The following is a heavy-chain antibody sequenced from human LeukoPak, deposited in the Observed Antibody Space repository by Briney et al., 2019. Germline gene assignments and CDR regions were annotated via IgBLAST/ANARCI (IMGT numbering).Heavy chain of an antibody. J-gene: IGHJ5*02. CDR1: GGTFSSYA. CDR3: AYSSSSGWWFDP. CDR2: IIPIFGTA. V-gene: IGHV1-69*05. Sequence: SVKVSCKASGGTFSSYAISWVRQAPGQGLEWMGGIIPIFGTANYAQQFQGRVTITTDESTSTAYMELSSLRSEDTAVYYCAYSSSSGWWFDPWGQGTLVTVSS. D-gene: IGHD6-6*01.